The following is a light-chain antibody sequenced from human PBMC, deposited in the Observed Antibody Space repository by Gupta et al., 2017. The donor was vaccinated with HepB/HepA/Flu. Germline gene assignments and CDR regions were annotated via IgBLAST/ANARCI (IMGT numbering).Light chain of an antibody. CDR2: WAS. CDR1: QNLLYSSNNKNY. J-gene: IGKJ1*01. V-gene: IGKV4-1*01. CDR3: HRYAGSLWT. Sequence: DIVMTQSPDSLAVSLGESATIDCKSSQNLLYSSNNKNYLAWYQQKPGQPPRLLIYWASTRESGVPDRFRGSGSGTDFTLTISSLQAEDVAVYYCHRYAGSLWTFGRGTKVEIK.